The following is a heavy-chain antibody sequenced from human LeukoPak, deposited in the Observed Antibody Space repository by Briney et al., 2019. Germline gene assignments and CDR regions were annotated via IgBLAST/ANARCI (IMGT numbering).Heavy chain of an antibody. D-gene: IGHD5-12*01. CDR1: GFTFSSYS. V-gene: IGHV3-30*03. Sequence: GGSLRLSCAASGFTFSSYSMHWVRQAPGKGLEWVAVILYDGSNKYYADSVKGRFTISRDNSKNTLYLQMNSLRAEDTAVYYCASGGYSGLDAFDIWGQGTMVTVSS. CDR3: ASGGYSGLDAFDI. J-gene: IGHJ3*02. CDR2: ILYDGSNK.